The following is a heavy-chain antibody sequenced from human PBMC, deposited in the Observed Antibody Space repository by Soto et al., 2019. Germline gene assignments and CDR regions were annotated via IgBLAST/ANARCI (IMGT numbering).Heavy chain of an antibody. CDR1: GVSITNYF. D-gene: IGHD7-27*01. CDR3: ARLTGDRAFDI. CDR2: IFYTGST. J-gene: IGHJ3*02. Sequence: QVHLQESGPGLVKPSETLSLTCTVSGVSITNYFWSWIRQSPGKGLEWIGYIFYTGSTNYSPSLRSRVTISVDTSKYQFSLRLSSVTAADAAVYYCARLTGDRAFDIWGQGTIVIVSS. V-gene: IGHV4-59*08.